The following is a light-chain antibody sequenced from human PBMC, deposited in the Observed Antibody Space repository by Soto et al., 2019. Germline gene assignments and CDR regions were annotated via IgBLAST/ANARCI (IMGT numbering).Light chain of an antibody. CDR3: QQYNDWPLT. Sequence: ENVLTQSPGTLSLSPGERATLSCRASQTVYNGFLAWYQQKPGQAPRLLIYGASSRATGIPDRFSGSGSGTDFTLTISSLEPEDFAVYYCQQYNDWPLTFGQGTKVDI. J-gene: IGKJ1*01. V-gene: IGKV3-20*01. CDR2: GAS. CDR1: QTVYNGF.